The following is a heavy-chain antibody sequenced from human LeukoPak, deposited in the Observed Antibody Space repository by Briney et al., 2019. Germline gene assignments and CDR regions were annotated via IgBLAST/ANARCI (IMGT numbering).Heavy chain of an antibody. V-gene: IGHV3-21*01. Sequence: GGSLRLSCAASGFTFSSQSVDWVRQAPGKGLEWVSSISSSSRDIYYADSVKGRFTISRDNAKNSLYLQMNSLRVEDTAVYYCAAAEYSSSSGGYWGQGTLVTVSS. CDR1: GFTFSSQS. CDR2: ISSSSRDI. J-gene: IGHJ4*02. CDR3: AAAEYSSSSGGY. D-gene: IGHD6-6*01.